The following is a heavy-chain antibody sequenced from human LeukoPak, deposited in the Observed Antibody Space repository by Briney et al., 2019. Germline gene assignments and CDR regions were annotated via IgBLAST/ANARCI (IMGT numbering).Heavy chain of an antibody. CDR3: ARGPYDFWSGYSRYYYDSSGDY. V-gene: IGHV3-11*01. CDR1: GFTFSDYY. Sequence: GGSLRLSCAASGFTFSDYYMSWIRQAPGKGLEWVSYISGSGTTIYYADSVKGRFTISRDNAKNSLYLQMNSLRAEDTAVYYCARGPYDFWSGYSRYYYDSSGDYWGQGTLVTVSS. J-gene: IGHJ4*02. CDR2: ISGSGTTI. D-gene: IGHD3-22*01.